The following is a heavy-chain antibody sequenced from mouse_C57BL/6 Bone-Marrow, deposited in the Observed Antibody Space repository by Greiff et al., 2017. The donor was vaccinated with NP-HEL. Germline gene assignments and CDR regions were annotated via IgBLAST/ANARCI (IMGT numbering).Heavy chain of an antibody. V-gene: IGHV1-50*01. CDR2: IDPSDSYT. CDR3: ARNWGAWFAY. Sequence: QVQLQQPGAELVKPGASVKLSCKASGYTFTSYWMQWVEQRPGQGLEWIGEIDPSDSYTNYNQKFKGKATLTVDTSSSTAYMQLSSLTSEDSAVYYCARNWGAWFAYWGQGTLVTVSA. CDR1: GYTFTSYW. D-gene: IGHD4-1*01. J-gene: IGHJ3*01.